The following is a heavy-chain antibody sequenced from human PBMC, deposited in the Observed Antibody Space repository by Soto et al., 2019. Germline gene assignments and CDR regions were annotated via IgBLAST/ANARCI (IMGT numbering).Heavy chain of an antibody. D-gene: IGHD3-16*01. Sequence: GGSLRLSCAASGFAFSGSAMYWVRQASGKGPEWVGRIRSKGHNYATEYAASVKGRFTISRDDSKNTAYLQMNSLRTEDTAVYYCTRDLFSYDYSGILWFDPWGQGTLVTVSS. CDR1: GFAFSGSA. CDR2: IRSKGHNYAT. V-gene: IGHV3-73*01. J-gene: IGHJ5*02. CDR3: TRDLFSYDYSGILWFDP.